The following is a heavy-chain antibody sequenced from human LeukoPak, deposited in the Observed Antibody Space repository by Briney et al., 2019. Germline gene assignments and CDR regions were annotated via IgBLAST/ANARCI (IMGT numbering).Heavy chain of an antibody. CDR3: ARGHRSGSYL. CDR2: IKQDGSEK. J-gene: IGHJ5*02. Sequence: GGSLRLSCAASGFTFSSYWTSWVRQAPGKGLEWVANIKQDGSEKYYVDSVKGRFTISRDNAKNSLYLQMNSLRAEDTAVYYCARGHRSGSYLWGQGTLVTVSS. CDR1: GFTFSSYW. D-gene: IGHD1-26*01. V-gene: IGHV3-7*01.